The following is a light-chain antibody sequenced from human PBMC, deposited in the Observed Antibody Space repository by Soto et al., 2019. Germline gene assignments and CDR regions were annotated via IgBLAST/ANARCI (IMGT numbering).Light chain of an antibody. J-gene: IGKJ1*01. CDR3: QKYNNWPPWT. CDR2: GAS. Sequence: DIVMTQSPAKLSMSPGETTTRSCSTSQSVSSNLAWYQQKPGQAPTLLIYGASTRATGIPARFSGSGSGTEFTLTISSLQSEDLAVYYCQKYNNWPPWTFGQGTKVDI. CDR1: QSVSSN. V-gene: IGKV3-15*01.